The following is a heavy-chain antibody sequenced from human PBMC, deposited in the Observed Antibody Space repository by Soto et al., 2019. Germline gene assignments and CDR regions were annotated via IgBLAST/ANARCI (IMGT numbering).Heavy chain of an antibody. D-gene: IGHD1-7*01. J-gene: IGHJ4*02. CDR3: AKEVYTGTTSLFDY. CDR1: GFTFGNYA. Sequence: XGSLRLSCSAAGFTFGNYAISWVRQAPGKGLEWVSSITGTGSTTYYADSVKGRFTISRDNSKNTLYLQMHSLTAEDTAVYYCAKEVYTGTTSLFDYWGQGALVTVSS. V-gene: IGHV3-23*01. CDR2: ITGTGSTT.